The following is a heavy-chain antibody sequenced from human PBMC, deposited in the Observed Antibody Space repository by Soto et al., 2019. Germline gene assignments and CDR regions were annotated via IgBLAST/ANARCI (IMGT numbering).Heavy chain of an antibody. CDR2: IKEDGSEK. J-gene: IGHJ4*02. Sequence: EVQLVESGGGLVQPGGSLRLSCAASGFTFSSYWMSWVRQAPGKGLEWVANIKEDGSEKYYVDSVKGRFTISRDHAKNSLYLQMNGLKAEDTAVYYCARATGADKEDYWGQGTLVTVSS. CDR1: GFTFSSYW. D-gene: IGHD3-10*01. V-gene: IGHV3-7*04. CDR3: ARATGADKEDY.